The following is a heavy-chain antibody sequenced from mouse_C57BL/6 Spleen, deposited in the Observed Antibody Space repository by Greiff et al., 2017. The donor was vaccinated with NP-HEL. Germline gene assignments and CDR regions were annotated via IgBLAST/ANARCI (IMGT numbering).Heavy chain of an antibody. D-gene: IGHD2-4*01. Sequence: QVQLKQSGPELVKPGASVKISCKASGYAFSSSWMNWVKQRPGKGLEWIGRIYPGDGDTNYNGKFKGKATLTADKSSSTAYMQLSSLTSEDSAVYFCARSIYYDYVWFAYWGQGTLVTVSA. CDR2: IYPGDGDT. J-gene: IGHJ3*01. CDR1: GYAFSSSW. V-gene: IGHV1-82*01. CDR3: ARSIYYDYVWFAY.